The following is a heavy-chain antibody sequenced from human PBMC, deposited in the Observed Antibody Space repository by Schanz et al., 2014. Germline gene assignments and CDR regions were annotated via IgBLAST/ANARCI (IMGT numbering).Heavy chain of an antibody. CDR1: GFTFRDYS. CDR2: IYSDGST. Sequence: EVQLVESGGGLVQPGGSLRLSCEASGFTFRDYSMNWVRQAPGKGPECVSIIYSDGSTYYVDSVKGRFIISRDNSKNTLHLQMNSLRSEDTAIYFCARDQASTHWGQGTPVTVSS. V-gene: IGHV3-66*01. CDR3: ARDQASTH. J-gene: IGHJ4*02.